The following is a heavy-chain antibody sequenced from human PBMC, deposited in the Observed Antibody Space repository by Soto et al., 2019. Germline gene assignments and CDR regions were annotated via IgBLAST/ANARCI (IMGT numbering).Heavy chain of an antibody. CDR2: IRSKANSYAT. V-gene: IGHV3-73*02. CDR1: GFTFSGSA. Sequence: EVQLVESGGGLVQPGGSLKLSCAASGFTFSGSAMHWVRQASGKGLEWVGRIRSKANSYATAYAASVKGRFTISRDDSKNTAYLQMYSLKPEDTAVYYCTRSCSSTSCYGWFDPWGQGTLVTVSS. D-gene: IGHD2-2*01. CDR3: TRSCSSTSCYGWFDP. J-gene: IGHJ5*02.